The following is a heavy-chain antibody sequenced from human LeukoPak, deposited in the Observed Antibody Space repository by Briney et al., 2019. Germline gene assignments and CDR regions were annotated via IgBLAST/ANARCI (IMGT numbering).Heavy chain of an antibody. V-gene: IGHV1-46*01. CDR2: INPSDGGT. D-gene: IGHD2-15*01. CDR3: VREVGSWDY. Sequence: ASVKVSCKASGYTFTSYYMHWVRQAPGQGLEWMGVINPSDGGTTHAQKFKGRVTMTRDMSTSTVYMELSSLRSEDTAVYYCVREVGSWDYWGQGTLVTVSS. CDR1: GYTFTSYY. J-gene: IGHJ4*02.